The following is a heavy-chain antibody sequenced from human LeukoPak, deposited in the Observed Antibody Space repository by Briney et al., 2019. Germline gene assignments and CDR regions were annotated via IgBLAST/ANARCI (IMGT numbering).Heavy chain of an antibody. D-gene: IGHD5-18*01. CDR3: AKDDGSYGFDH. CDR1: GFIFSSYA. V-gene: IGHV3-23*01. Sequence: GGSLRLSCAASGFIFSSYAMNWVRQAPGKGLEWVSALSGNGAKTYYVDAVKGRFTISRDNSKNTLYLQMNSLRAEDTAVYYCAKDDGSYGFDHWGQGTLVTVSS. J-gene: IGHJ5*02. CDR2: LSGNGAKT.